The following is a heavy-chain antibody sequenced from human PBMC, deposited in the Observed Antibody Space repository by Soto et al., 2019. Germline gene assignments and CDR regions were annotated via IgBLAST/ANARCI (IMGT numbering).Heavy chain of an antibody. Sequence: SETLSLTCSIYSGSFSGYYWSWIRQPPGKGLEWIGEISQSGNTNYSPSLKSRVSISIDTSKKQFSLNLASVSAAETAVYYCARAPKVSGSSQTRPDFWGQGTLVTVSS. J-gene: IGHJ4*02. CDR1: SGSFSGYY. CDR3: ARAPKVSGSSQTRPDF. V-gene: IGHV4-34*01. CDR2: ISQSGNT. D-gene: IGHD6-6*01.